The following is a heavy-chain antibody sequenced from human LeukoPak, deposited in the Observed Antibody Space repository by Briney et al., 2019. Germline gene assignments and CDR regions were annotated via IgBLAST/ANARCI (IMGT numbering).Heavy chain of an antibody. CDR1: GFTFSSYA. D-gene: IGHD6-6*01. CDR3: ARGVRYSTSYYFDY. J-gene: IGHJ4*02. Sequence: GGSLRLSCAASGFTFSSYAMYWVRQAPGKGLEYVSAINSNGGGTYYANSVKGRFTMSRDNSKNTLYLQMGSLRAEDMAAYYCARGVRYSTSYYFDYWGQGNLVTVSS. V-gene: IGHV3-64*01. CDR2: INSNGGGT.